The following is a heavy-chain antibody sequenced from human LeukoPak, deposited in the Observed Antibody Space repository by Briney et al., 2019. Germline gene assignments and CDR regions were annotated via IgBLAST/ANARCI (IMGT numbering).Heavy chain of an antibody. CDR3: ARLNYYYGMDV. CDR2: IYYSGST. V-gene: IGHV4-39*01. CDR1: GGSISGSSYH. J-gene: IGHJ6*02. Sequence: SETLSLTCTVSGGSISGSSYHWGWIRQPPGKGLEWIGSIYYSGSTYYNPSLKSRVTVSVDTSKNQFSLKLSSVTAADTAVYYCARLNYYYGMDVWGQGTTVTVSS.